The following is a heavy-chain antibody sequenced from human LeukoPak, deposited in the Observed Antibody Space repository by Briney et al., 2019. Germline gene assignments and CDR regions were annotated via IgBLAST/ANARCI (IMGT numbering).Heavy chain of an antibody. CDR3: ARDDILTGSPY. V-gene: IGHV1-8*02. CDR2: MNPNSGNT. CDR1: GYTFTGYY. D-gene: IGHD3-9*01. Sequence: ASVKVSCKASGYTFTGYYMHWVRQATGQGLEWMGWMNPNSGNTGYAQKFQGRVTMTRNTSISTAYMELSSLRSEDTAVYYCARDDILTGSPYWGQGTLVTVSS. J-gene: IGHJ4*02.